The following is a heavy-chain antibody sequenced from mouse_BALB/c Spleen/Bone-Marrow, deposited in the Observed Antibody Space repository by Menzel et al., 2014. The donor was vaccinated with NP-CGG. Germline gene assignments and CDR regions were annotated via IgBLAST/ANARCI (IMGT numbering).Heavy chain of an antibody. J-gene: IGHJ4*01. CDR2: ISDGGSYT. D-gene: IGHD2-1*01. Sequence: EVKLVESGGGLVKPGGSLKLSCAASGFTFSDYYMYWVRQTPEKRLEWVATISDGGSYTYYPDSVKGRFTISRDNAKNNLYLQMSSLKSEDTAMYYCARDGNYYATDYWGQGTSVTVSS. V-gene: IGHV5-4*02. CDR1: GFTFSDYY. CDR3: ARDGNYYATDY.